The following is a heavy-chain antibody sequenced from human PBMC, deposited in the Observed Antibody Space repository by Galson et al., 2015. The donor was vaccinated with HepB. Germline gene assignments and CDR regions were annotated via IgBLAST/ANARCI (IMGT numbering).Heavy chain of an antibody. J-gene: IGHJ4*02. V-gene: IGHV1-18*03. CDR1: GYSFTAYS. CDR2: ISAYNGNT. CDR3: ARDGWIMSGDHYFDY. Sequence: SVKVSCKASGYSFTAYSMHWVRQAPGQGLEWMGWISAYNGNTNYAQNFEGRVTMTTDTSTSTAYMELRSLRSDDMAVYYCARDGWIMSGDHYFDYWGQGTLVTVSS. D-gene: IGHD4-17*01.